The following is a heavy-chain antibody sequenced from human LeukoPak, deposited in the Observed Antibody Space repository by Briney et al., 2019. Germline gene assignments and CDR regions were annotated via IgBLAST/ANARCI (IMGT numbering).Heavy chain of an antibody. CDR3: ARDGGYYYGSGSYYNWFDP. Sequence: SETLSLTCSVSGMSGGTINSYYWSWIRQPPGKGLEWIGYIYYSGSTNYNPSLKSRVTISVDKSKNQFSLKLSSVTAADTAVYYCARDGGYYYGSGSYYNWFDPWGQGTLVTVSS. V-gene: IGHV4-59*12. CDR2: IYYSGST. CDR1: GMSGGTINSYY. J-gene: IGHJ5*02. D-gene: IGHD3-10*01.